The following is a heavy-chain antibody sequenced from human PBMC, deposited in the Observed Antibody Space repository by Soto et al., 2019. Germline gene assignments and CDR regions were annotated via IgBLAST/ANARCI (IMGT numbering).Heavy chain of an antibody. Sequence: ASVKVSCKASGYTFTSYYMHWVRQAPGQGLEWMGIINPSGGSTSYAQKFQGRVTMTRDTSTSTAYMELSSLRSDDTAVYYCARDSGYYQQLGDQDASDIWVQGIMVTVSS. CDR3: ARDSGYYQQLGDQDASDI. V-gene: IGHV1-46*01. CDR2: INPSGGST. J-gene: IGHJ3*02. D-gene: IGHD6-13*01. CDR1: GYTFTSYY.